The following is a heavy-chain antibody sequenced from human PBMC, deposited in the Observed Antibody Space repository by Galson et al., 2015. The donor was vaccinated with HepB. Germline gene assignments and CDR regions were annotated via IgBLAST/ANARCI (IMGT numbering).Heavy chain of an antibody. V-gene: IGHV3-49*04. CDR2: IRSKAYGGTT. J-gene: IGHJ2*01. Sequence: SLRLSCAASGFTFGDYAMSWVRQAPGKGLEWVGFIRSKAYGGTTEYAASVKGRFTISRDDSKSIAYPQMNSLKTEDTAVYYCTRAPQQLFAHWYFDLWGRGTLVTVSS. D-gene: IGHD6-13*01. CDR3: TRAPQQLFAHWYFDL. CDR1: GFTFGDYA.